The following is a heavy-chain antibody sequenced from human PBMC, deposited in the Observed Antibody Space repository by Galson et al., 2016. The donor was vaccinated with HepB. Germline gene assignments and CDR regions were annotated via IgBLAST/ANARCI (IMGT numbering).Heavy chain of an antibody. J-gene: IGHJ2*01. D-gene: IGHD3-10*01. CDR3: VKEFSYDNWYFHL. Sequence: SLRLSCAASRPTFSSFGMHWVRQAPGKGLEWVAVISSDGKNEYYADSVKGRFTISRDDSKNTLYLQMNSLRPEDTAVYFCVKEFSYDNWYFHLWGRGTLVTVSS. CDR2: ISSDGKNE. V-gene: IGHV3-30*18. CDR1: RPTFSSFG.